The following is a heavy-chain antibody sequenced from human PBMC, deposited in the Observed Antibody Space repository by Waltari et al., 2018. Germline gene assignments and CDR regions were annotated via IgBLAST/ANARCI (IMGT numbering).Heavy chain of an antibody. D-gene: IGHD3-22*01. V-gene: IGHV1-69*13. J-gene: IGHJ4*02. Sequence: QVQLVQSGAEVKKPGSSVKVSCKASGGTFSSYAISWVRQAPGQGLEWMGRIIPIFGTANYAQRFQGRITITSDKSTSTAYMELSSLRSEDTAVYYCATIAATYYYDSSGPSAVNYFDYWGQGTLVTVSS. CDR2: IIPIFGTA. CDR3: ATIAATYYYDSSGPSAVNYFDY. CDR1: GGTFSSYA.